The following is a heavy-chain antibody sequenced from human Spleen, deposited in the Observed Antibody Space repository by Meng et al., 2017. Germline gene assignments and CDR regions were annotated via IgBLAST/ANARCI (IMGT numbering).Heavy chain of an antibody. CDR1: GGSFTQYY. CDR3: AREAMTTGPDP. CDR2: IETSRRT. D-gene: IGHD4-11*01. Sequence: QVRLQQWGEGLLKPSETLSLSCAVSGGSFTQYYWSWLRQTPTKGMEWIGEIETSRRTNYNPSLKSRVTISVDKSKNQFSLKLSSVTAADTAVYYCAREAMTTGPDPWGQGTLVTVSS. V-gene: IGHV4-34*01. J-gene: IGHJ5*02.